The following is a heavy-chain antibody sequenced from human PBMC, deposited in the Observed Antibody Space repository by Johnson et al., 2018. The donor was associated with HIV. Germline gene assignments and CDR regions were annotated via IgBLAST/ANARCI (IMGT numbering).Heavy chain of an antibody. V-gene: IGHV3-15*01. Sequence: VQLVESGGGLVKPGGSLRLSCAASGFTFSNAWMSWVRQGPGKGLEWVGRIKSKTDGGTTDYAAPVKGRFTISRDDSKNTLYLQMNSLKTEDTAVYYCTTDYSTPIVVVVAATPDAFDIWGQGTMVTVSS. CDR1: GFTFSNAW. CDR3: TTDYSTPIVVVVAATPDAFDI. J-gene: IGHJ3*02. D-gene: IGHD2-15*01. CDR2: IKSKTDGGTT.